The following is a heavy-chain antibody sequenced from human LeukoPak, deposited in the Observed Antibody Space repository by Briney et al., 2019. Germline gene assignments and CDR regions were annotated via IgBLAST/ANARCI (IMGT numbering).Heavy chain of an antibody. J-gene: IGHJ3*02. CDR2: IYTRGSP. CDR3: ARGRYRSADICSGGDAFDI. D-gene: IGHD3-16*02. CDR1: HGYINNHY. V-gene: IGHV4-4*07. Sequence: SENLSLTSPLTHGYINNHYWSSIRQPAGNGLDFIGRIYTRGSPNYNPSLKSRVPMSVDTSTNHYPLKLSPVPAAATAVYSCARGRYRSADICSGGDAFDIWGQGTMVSVSS.